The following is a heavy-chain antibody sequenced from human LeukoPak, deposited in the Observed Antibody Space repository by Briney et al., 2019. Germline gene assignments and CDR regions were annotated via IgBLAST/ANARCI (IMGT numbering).Heavy chain of an antibody. Sequence: GGSLRLSCAASGFTFSSYAMSWGRQAPGKGLEWVSGINWSGGSTGYADPLRGRFTISRDNAKNSLYLQMDSLRAEDTALYYCARAPITSPFYFDYWGQGTLVTVSS. J-gene: IGHJ4*02. V-gene: IGHV3-20*04. D-gene: IGHD2-2*01. CDR3: ARAPITSPFYFDY. CDR2: INWSGGST. CDR1: GFTFSSYA.